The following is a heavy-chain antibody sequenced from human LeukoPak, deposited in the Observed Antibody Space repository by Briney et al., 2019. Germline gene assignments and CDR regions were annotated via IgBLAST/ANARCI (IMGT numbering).Heavy chain of an antibody. CDR3: TRSNYYDL. CDR1: GFTFSSYW. V-gene: IGHV3-74*01. D-gene: IGHD3-22*01. J-gene: IGHJ4*02. CDR2: INSDGSIT. Sequence: GGSLRLSCAASGFTFSSYWMHWVRQAPGKGLVWVSRINSDGSITNYADSVKGRFTISRDNAKNTLYLQMNSLRAEDTAMFYCTRSNYYDLWGQGTLVTVFS.